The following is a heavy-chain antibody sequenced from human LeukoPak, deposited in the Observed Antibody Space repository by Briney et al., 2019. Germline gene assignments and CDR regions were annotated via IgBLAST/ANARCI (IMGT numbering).Heavy chain of an antibody. CDR2: ISYDGSNK. V-gene: IGHV3-30*18. CDR1: GFTFSSYG. CDR3: AKDPKFDP. J-gene: IGHJ5*02. Sequence: PGGSLRLSCAASGFTFSSYGMHWVRQAPGKGLEWVAVISYDGSNKYYADSVKGRFTISRVNSKNTLYLQMNSLRAEDTAVYYCAKDPKFDPWGQGTLVTVSS.